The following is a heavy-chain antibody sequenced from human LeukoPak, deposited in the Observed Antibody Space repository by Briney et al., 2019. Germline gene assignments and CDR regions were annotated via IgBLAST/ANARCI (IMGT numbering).Heavy chain of an antibody. CDR2: ISGSGGST. Sequence: GGSLRLSCAASGFTFSSYAMSWVRQAPGKGLEWVSAISGSGGSTYYADSVKGRFTISRDNSKNTLYLQMNSLKAEDTAVYYCATELVEYSSSSPSFLFGYWGQGTLVIVSS. J-gene: IGHJ4*02. D-gene: IGHD6-6*01. CDR3: ATELVEYSSSSPSFLFGY. V-gene: IGHV3-23*01. CDR1: GFTFSSYA.